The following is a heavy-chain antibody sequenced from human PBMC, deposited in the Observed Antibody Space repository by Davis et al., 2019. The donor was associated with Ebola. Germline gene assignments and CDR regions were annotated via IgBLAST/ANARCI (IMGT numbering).Heavy chain of an antibody. CDR3: ARGTMIVVPTNAFDI. CDR2: INPNSGGT. CDR1: GYTFTGYY. D-gene: IGHD3-22*01. J-gene: IGHJ3*02. V-gene: IGHV1-2*02. Sequence: ASVKVSCKASGYTFTGYYMHWVRQAPGQGLEWMGWINPNSGGTNYAQKFQGRVTMTRDTSISTAYMELSRLRSDGTAVYYCARGTMIVVPTNAFDIWGQGTMVTVSS.